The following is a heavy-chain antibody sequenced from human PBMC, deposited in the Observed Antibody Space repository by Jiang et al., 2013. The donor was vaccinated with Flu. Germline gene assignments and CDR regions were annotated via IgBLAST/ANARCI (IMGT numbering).Heavy chain of an antibody. J-gene: IGHJ6*02. CDR3: ARDLVVPAAAYGMDV. CDR1: GGSISSYY. Sequence: SETLSLTCTVSGGSISSYYWSWIRQPPGKGLEWIGYIYYSGSTNYNPSLKSRVTISVDTSKNQFSLKLSSVTAADTAVYYCARDLVVPAAAYGMDVWGQGTTVTVSS. CDR2: IYYSGST. V-gene: IGHV4-59*01. D-gene: IGHD2-2*01.